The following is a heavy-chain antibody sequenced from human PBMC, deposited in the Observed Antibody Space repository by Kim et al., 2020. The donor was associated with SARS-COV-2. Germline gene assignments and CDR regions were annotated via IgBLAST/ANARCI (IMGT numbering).Heavy chain of an antibody. CDR1: GFTFSDYY. D-gene: IGHD3-9*01. CDR2: ISSSSSYT. V-gene: IGHV3-11*06. J-gene: IGHJ4*02. CDR3: ARDYDILTGGVDY. Sequence: GGSLRLSCAASGFTFSDYYMSWIRQAPGKGLEWVSYISSSSSYTNYADSVKGRFTISRDNAKNSLYLQMNSLRAEDTAVYYCARDYDILTGGVDYWGQGTLVTVSS.